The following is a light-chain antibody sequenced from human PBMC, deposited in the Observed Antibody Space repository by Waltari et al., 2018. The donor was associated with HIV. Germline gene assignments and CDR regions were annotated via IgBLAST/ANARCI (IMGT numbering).Light chain of an antibody. CDR3: ASHAGSKDV. CDR2: DVT. J-gene: IGLJ2*01. Sequence: QSARTQPPSASGSPGQSVTISCTGTSSDVGAYNYVSWFQQHPCKTPKLMIYDVTKRPSGVPVRFSGSKSGNTASLTVSGLQAEDEADYYCASHAGSKDVFGGGTRLTVL. V-gene: IGLV2-8*01. CDR1: SSDVGAYNY.